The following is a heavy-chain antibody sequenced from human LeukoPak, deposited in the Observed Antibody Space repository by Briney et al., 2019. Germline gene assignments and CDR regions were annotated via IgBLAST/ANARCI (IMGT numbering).Heavy chain of an antibody. V-gene: IGHV1-69*02. Sequence: ASVKVSCKASGDTFSSYTISWVRQAPGQGLEWMGRIIPIVGISNYAQKFQGRVTITADKSTNTAYMELSSLRSEDTAVYYCAKLSDYSDRAPIDYWGQGTLVTVAS. CDR1: GDTFSSYT. CDR2: IIPIVGIS. D-gene: IGHD4-17*01. CDR3: AKLSDYSDRAPIDY. J-gene: IGHJ4*02.